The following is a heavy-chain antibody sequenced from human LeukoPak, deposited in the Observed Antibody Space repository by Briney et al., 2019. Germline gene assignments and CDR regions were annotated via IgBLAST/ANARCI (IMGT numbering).Heavy chain of an antibody. CDR3: ARGDSARGVLPGRYYYYYGMDV. D-gene: IGHD3-10*01. Sequence: ASVKVSCKASGYTFTGYYMHWVRQAPGQGLEWMGWINPNSGGTNYAQKFQGWVTMTRDTSISTAYMELSRLRSDDTAVYYCARGDSARGVLPGRYYYYYGMDVWGKGTTVTVSS. CDR1: GYTFTGYY. J-gene: IGHJ6*04. CDR2: INPNSGGT. V-gene: IGHV1-2*04.